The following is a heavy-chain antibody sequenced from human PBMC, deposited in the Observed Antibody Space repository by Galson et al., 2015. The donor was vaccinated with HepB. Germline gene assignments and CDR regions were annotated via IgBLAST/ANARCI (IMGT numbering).Heavy chain of an antibody. CDR3: ARDLNYYDSSDVEFFHFDY. V-gene: IGHV3-21*01. CDR1: GFTFSSYS. Sequence: SLRLSCAASGFTFSSYSMNWVRQAPGKGLEWVSSISSSSSYIYYADSVKGRFTISRDNAKNSLYLQMNSLRAEDTAVYYCARDLNYYDSSDVEFFHFDYWGQGTLVTVSS. J-gene: IGHJ4*02. CDR2: ISSSSSYI. D-gene: IGHD3-22*01.